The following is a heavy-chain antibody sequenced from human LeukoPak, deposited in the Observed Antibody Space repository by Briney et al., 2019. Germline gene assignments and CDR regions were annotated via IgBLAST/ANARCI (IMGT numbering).Heavy chain of an antibody. Sequence: GRSLRLSCAASRFTFSSYDMHWVRQAPGKGLEGVAVISYDGSNKYYADSEKGRFAISRDNSKNTVYLQMNSLRVEDTAVYYCARANTPFADYWGQGTLVTVSS. V-gene: IGHV3-30*09. CDR2: ISYDGSNK. J-gene: IGHJ4*02. CDR1: RFTFSSYD. D-gene: IGHD2-2*02. CDR3: ARANTPFADY.